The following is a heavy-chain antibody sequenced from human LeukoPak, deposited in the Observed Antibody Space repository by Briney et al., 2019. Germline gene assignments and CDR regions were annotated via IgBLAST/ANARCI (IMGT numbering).Heavy chain of an antibody. J-gene: IGHJ4*02. CDR1: GYTFTAYY. V-gene: IGHV1-2*02. D-gene: IGHD3-16*02. CDR2: INPTSGDT. CDR3: ARGEMITVGGAISAFDS. Sequence: GASVKVSCKASGYTFTAYYMHWVRQAPGRGLEYMGWINPTSGDTNYAQKFQGSITMTRDTSTSTAYMELNRLRSDGTAVYYCARGEMITVGGAISAFDSWGQGTLVIVSS.